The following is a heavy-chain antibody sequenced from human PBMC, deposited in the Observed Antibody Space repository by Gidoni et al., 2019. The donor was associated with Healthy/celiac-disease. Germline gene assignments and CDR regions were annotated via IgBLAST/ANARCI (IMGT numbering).Heavy chain of an antibody. CDR3: AKPASITYYYDSSGYPRKDAFDI. Sequence: EVQLLESGGGLVQPGGSLRLSCAASGFTFSSYAMSWVRQAPGKGLEWVSAISGSGGSTYYADSVKGRFTISRDNSKNTLYLQMNSLRAEDTAVYYCAKPASITYYYDSSGYPRKDAFDIWGQGTMVTVSS. CDR1: GFTFSSYA. V-gene: IGHV3-23*01. J-gene: IGHJ3*02. D-gene: IGHD3-22*01. CDR2: ISGSGGST.